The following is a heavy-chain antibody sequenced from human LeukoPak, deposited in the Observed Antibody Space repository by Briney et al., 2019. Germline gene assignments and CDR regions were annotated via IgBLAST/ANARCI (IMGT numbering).Heavy chain of an antibody. CDR3: AETNYYDSSGYAV. CDR2: IRYDGSNK. J-gene: IGHJ6*04. CDR1: GFTFSSYG. D-gene: IGHD3-22*01. V-gene: IGHV3-30*02. Sequence: PGGSLRLSCAASGFTFSSYGMHWVRQAPGKGLEWVAFIRYDGSNKYYADSVKGRFTISRDNSKNTLYLQMNGLRAEDTAVYYCAETNYYDSSGYAVWGKGTTVTVSS.